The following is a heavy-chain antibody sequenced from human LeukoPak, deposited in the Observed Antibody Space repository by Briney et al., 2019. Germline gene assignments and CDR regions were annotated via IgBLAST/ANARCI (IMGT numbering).Heavy chain of an antibody. J-gene: IGHJ4*02. Sequence: GGSLRPSCAASGFTFSRSAMNWVRQAPGKGLEWVSCISAGGSTEYADSVKGRFTISRDTSKNTLFLQMNSLRAADTAVYFCAKGSDCSASFCGPDYWGQGTLVTVSS. CDR3: AKGSDCSASFCGPDY. D-gene: IGHD2-15*01. CDR2: ISAGGST. CDR1: GFTFSRSA. V-gene: IGHV3-23*01.